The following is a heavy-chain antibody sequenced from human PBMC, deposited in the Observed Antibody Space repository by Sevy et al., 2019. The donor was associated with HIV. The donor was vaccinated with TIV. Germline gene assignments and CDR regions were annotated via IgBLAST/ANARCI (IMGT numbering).Heavy chain of an antibody. CDR1: GFTFNTYT. CDR3: ARPYGSGSWEAFDL. Sequence: GGSLRLSCSASGFTFNTYTMNWVRQAPGKGLEWVSSISSSSNCIYYADSLKGRFTISRDNARNSLYLQMSSLRAEDTAVYYCARPYGSGSWEAFDLWGQGTMVTVSS. J-gene: IGHJ3*01. CDR2: ISSSSNCI. V-gene: IGHV3-21*01. D-gene: IGHD3-10*01.